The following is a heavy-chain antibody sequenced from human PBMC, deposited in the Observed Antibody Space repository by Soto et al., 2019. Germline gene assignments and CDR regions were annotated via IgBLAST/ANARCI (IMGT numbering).Heavy chain of an antibody. D-gene: IGHD2-21*02. CDR1: GFTFSSYG. CDR2: IWYDGSSE. V-gene: IGHV3-33*01. J-gene: IGHJ4*02. CDR3: ARGPHVEIVTALDY. Sequence: SXXLSCAASGFTFSSYGMHWVLQAPGKGLEWVAVIWYDGSSEYYADSVKGRFTISRDNSKNTLYLQMNSLRDEDTAVYYCARGPHVEIVTALDYWGQGTLVTVSS.